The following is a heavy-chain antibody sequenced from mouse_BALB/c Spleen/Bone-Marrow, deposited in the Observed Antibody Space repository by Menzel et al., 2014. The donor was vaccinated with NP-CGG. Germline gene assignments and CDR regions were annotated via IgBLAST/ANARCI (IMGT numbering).Heavy chain of an antibody. CDR3: AREGWLLRFDY. D-gene: IGHD2-3*01. Sequence: VQLQQSGPELVKPGASVKMSCKASGYTFTAYVMHWVKQKPEQGLEWIGYINPYNDGTNYIEKFKGKATLTSDIPSSTAYMELSSLTSEDSAVYYCAREGWLLRFDYWGQGTTLTVSS. CDR1: GYTFTAYV. V-gene: IGHV1-14*01. J-gene: IGHJ2*01. CDR2: INPYNDGT.